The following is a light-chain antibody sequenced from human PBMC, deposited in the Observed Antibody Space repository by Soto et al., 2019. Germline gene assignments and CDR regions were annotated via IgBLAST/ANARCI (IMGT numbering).Light chain of an antibody. CDR2: GVS. CDR1: STDVGGYNY. Sequence: QSALTQPPSAAGSPGQSVTISCTGTSTDVGGYNYVSWYQQYPGKAPKLMIYGVSKRPSGVPERFSGSKSDSTASLTISGLQDEDEADYYCCSYAGYYTLLFGGGTKLTVL. CDR3: CSYAGYYTLL. V-gene: IGLV2-11*01. J-gene: IGLJ2*01.